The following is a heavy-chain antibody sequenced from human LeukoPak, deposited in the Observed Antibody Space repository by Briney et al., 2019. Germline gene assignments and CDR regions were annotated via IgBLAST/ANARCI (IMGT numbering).Heavy chain of an antibody. J-gene: IGHJ6*02. D-gene: IGHD3-10*01. CDR2: INHSGST. V-gene: IGHV4-34*01. Sequence: SETLSLTCAVYGGSFSGYYWSWIRQPPGKGLDWIGEINHSGSTNYNPSLKSRVTISVDTSKNQFSLKLSSVTAADTAVYYCARGGHYYGSGSYYNFGYYGMDVWGQGTTVTVSS. CDR1: GGSFSGYY. CDR3: ARGGHYYGSGSYYNFGYYGMDV.